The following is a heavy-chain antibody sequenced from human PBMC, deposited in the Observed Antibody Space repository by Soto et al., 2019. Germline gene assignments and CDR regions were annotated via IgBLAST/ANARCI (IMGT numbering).Heavy chain of an antibody. CDR1: GFTFDDYG. J-gene: IGHJ6*02. Sequence: EVQLVESGGGVVRPGGSLRLSCAASGFTFDDYGTSWVRQAPGKGLEWGAGINWNGGSTGYADSVKGRFTISRDNAKNSLYLQMNSLRAEDTALYYCARGPAALYYYGMDVWGQGTTVTVSS. D-gene: IGHD2-2*01. V-gene: IGHV3-20*04. CDR3: ARGPAALYYYGMDV. CDR2: INWNGGST.